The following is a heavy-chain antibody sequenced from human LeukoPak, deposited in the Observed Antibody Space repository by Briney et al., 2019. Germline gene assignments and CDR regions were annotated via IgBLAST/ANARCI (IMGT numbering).Heavy chain of an antibody. CDR3: AREKQYCSGSTCYGRWFDP. J-gene: IGHJ5*02. CDR1: GFTVSSNY. CDR2: IYSTGST. Sequence: GGSLRLSCAASGFTVSSNYMSGVRQAPGKGLEWVSVIYSTGSTSYADSVKGRFTISRDNSKNTLYLQMNSLRAEDTALYYCAREKQYCSGSTCYGRWFDPWGQGTLVTVSS. D-gene: IGHD2-2*01. V-gene: IGHV3-66*01.